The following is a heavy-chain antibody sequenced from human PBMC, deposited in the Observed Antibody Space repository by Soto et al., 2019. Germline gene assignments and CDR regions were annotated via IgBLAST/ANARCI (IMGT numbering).Heavy chain of an antibody. D-gene: IGHD2-15*01. V-gene: IGHV4-39*01. CDR3: ARIVVMVAATLYRWFDP. CDR2: IYYSGST. CDR1: GGSISSSSYY. Sequence: SETLSLTCTVSGGSISSSSYYWGWIRQPPGKGLEWIGSIYYSGSTYYNPSLKSRVTISVDTSKNQFSLKLSSVTAADTAVYYCARIVVMVAATLYRWFDPWGQGTLVTVSS. J-gene: IGHJ5*02.